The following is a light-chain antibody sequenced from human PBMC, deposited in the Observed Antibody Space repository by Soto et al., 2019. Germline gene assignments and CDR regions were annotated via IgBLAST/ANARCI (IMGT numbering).Light chain of an antibody. CDR3: QQSKSFPLT. V-gene: IGKV1-12*01. J-gene: IGKJ4*01. Sequence: IQVTKSLASVSSSIRDRVTITCRASQGISSYLAWYQQKPGKAPKLLIYAASTLQSGVPSRFSGSGSGTDFTLTISSLQPEDFATYYSQQSKSFPLTFGGGTKVDIK. CDR1: QGISSY. CDR2: AAS.